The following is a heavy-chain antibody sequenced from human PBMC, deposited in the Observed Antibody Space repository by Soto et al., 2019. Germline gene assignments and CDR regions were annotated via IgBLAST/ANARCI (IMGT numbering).Heavy chain of an antibody. CDR1: GGSISSSSYY. Sequence: PSETLSLTCTVSGGSISSSSYYWGWIRQPPGKGLEWIGSIYYSGSTYYNPSLKSRVTISVDTSKNQFSLKLSSVTAADTAVYYCARQGDGGLSGPAMVISWFDPWGQGTLVTVSS. CDR2: IYYSGST. V-gene: IGHV4-39*01. CDR3: ARQGDGGLSGPAMVISWFDP. D-gene: IGHD5-18*01. J-gene: IGHJ5*02.